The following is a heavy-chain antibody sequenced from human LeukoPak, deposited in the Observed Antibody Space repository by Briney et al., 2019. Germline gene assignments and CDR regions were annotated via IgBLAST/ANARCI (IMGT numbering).Heavy chain of an antibody. Sequence: PGGSLRLSCAASGFTFSSYWMHWVRQAPGKGLVWVSRINSDGSSTSYADSVKGRFTISRDNAKNTLYLQMNSLRAEDTAVYYCAKIPAAMYYFDYWGQGTLVTVSS. D-gene: IGHD2-2*01. CDR1: GFTFSSYW. CDR2: INSDGSST. CDR3: AKIPAAMYYFDY. J-gene: IGHJ4*02. V-gene: IGHV3-74*01.